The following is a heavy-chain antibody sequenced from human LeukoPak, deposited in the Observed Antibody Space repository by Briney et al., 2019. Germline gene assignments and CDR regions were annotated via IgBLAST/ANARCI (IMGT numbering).Heavy chain of an antibody. CDR1: GGTFSSYA. CDR3: ARTLYGGNSAFDY. D-gene: IGHD4-23*01. J-gene: IGHJ4*02. Sequence: GASVKVSCKASGGTFSSYAISWVRQAPGQGLEWMGWINPNSGGTNYAQKFQGRVTMTRDTSISTAYMELSRLRSDDTAVYYCARTLYGGNSAFDYWGQGTLVTVSS. V-gene: IGHV1-2*02. CDR2: INPNSGGT.